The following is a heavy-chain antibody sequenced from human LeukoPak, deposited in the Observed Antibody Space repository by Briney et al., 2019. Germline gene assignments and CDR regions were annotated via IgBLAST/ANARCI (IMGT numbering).Heavy chain of an antibody. D-gene: IGHD6-19*01. CDR3: ARCRIAVAGTRAFDI. V-gene: IGHV4-34*01. J-gene: IGHJ3*02. CDR1: GESFNVYY. CDR2: INHSQST. Sequence: SETLSLTCAVYGESFNVYYGSGSPQPPGKGREWIGEINHSQSTSYNPSLQSRVTISVDTSKNQFSLKLSSVTGADTAVYYCARCRIAVAGTRAFDIWGQGTMVTVSS.